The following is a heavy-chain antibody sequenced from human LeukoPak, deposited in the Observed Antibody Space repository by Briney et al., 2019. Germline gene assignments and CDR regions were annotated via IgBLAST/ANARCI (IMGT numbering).Heavy chain of an antibody. CDR2: INPNSGAT. J-gene: IGHJ5*02. CDR3: AREPTSGTYYGTFDP. D-gene: IGHD1-26*01. CDR1: GYTFTGYY. V-gene: IGHV1-2*02. Sequence: GASVKVSCKASGYTFTGYYMHWVRQAPGQGLEWMGWINPNSGATNYAQKFQGRVTMTMDTSINTAYMELRRLRSDDTAVYYCAREPTSGTYYGTFDPWGQGTLVTVSS.